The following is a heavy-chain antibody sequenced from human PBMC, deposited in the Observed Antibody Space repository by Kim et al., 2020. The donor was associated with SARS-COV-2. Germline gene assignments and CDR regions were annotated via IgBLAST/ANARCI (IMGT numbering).Heavy chain of an antibody. V-gene: IGHV3-64D*06. CDR1: GFTFSSYA. Sequence: GGSLRLSCSASGFTFSSYAMHWVRQAPGKGLEYVSAISSNGGRTYYADSVKGRFTISRDYSKNTLYLQMSSLRTEDTAVYYCVTLGGSGFGELLSRWGQGTLVTGSS. CDR3: VTLGGSGFGELLSR. D-gene: IGHD3-10*01. CDR2: ISSNGGRT. J-gene: IGHJ4*02.